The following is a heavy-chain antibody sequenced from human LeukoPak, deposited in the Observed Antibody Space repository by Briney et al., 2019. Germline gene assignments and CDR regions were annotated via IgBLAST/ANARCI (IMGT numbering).Heavy chain of an antibody. CDR2: IRYDGSNT. V-gene: IGHV3-30*02. J-gene: IGHJ4*02. D-gene: IGHD6-6*01. CDR3: AKRLYASSSFVTDS. Sequence: GGSLRLSCAASGFSFSTYGMHWVREAPGKGLEGGAFIRYDGSNTYYAVYVQGGFPISRDNSKNPLFLQMNSLRPDDTAVYYCAKRLYASSSFVTDSWGQGTLVTVSP. CDR1: GFSFSTYG.